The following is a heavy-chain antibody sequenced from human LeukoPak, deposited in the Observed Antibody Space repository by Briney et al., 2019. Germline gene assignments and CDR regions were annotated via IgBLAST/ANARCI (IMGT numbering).Heavy chain of an antibody. CDR2: ISGSGGST. Sequence: GGFLRLSCAASGFTFSSYAMSWVRRAPGKGLEWVSAISGSGGSTYYADSVKGRFTISRDNSKNTLYLQMNSLRAEDMAVYYCAKKDYGYSFDYWGQGTLVTVSS. J-gene: IGHJ4*02. CDR3: AKKDYGYSFDY. V-gene: IGHV3-23*01. D-gene: IGHD5-18*01. CDR1: GFTFSSYA.